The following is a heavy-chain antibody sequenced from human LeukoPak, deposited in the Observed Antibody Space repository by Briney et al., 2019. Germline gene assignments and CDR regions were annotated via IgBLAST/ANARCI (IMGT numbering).Heavy chain of an antibody. Sequence: PGGSLRLSCAASGFTFSSYAMHWVRQAPGKGLEWVAVISYDGSNKYYADSVKGRFTISRDNSKNTLYLQMNSLRAEDTAVYYCAKSRAFIAAASFDYWGQGTLVTVSS. CDR1: GFTFSSYA. J-gene: IGHJ4*02. CDR2: ISYDGSNK. D-gene: IGHD6-13*01. V-gene: IGHV3-30-3*02. CDR3: AKSRAFIAAASFDY.